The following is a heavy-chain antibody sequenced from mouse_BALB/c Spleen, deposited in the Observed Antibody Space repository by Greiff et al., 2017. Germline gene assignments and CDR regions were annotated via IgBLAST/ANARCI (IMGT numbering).Heavy chain of an antibody. D-gene: IGHD2-1*01. V-gene: IGHV14-4*02. CDR3: NVYYGNYYGY. J-gene: IGHJ4*01. Sequence: EVQLQQSGAELVRSGASVKLSCTASGFNIKDYYMHWVKQRPEQGLEWIGWIYPENGDTEYAPKFQGKATMTADTSSNTAYLQLSSLTSEDTAVYYCNVYYGNYYGYWGQGTSVTVSS. CDR2: IYPENGDT. CDR1: GFNIKDYY.